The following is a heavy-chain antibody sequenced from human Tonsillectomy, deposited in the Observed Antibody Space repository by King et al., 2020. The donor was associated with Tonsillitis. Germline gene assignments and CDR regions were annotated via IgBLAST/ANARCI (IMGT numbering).Heavy chain of an antibody. V-gene: IGHV4-59*08. CDR1: NGSISGHY. J-gene: IGHJ4*02. CDR3: ARQLYFDS. Sequence: VQLQESGPGLVKPSETLSLTCTVSNGSISGHYWSWIRQPPGKGLEWIGYIYHSGSTNYNPSLKSQVTISLDTSKNQFSLKLSSVTDADTAVYYCARQLYFDSWGQGTLVTVSS. CDR2: IYHSGST.